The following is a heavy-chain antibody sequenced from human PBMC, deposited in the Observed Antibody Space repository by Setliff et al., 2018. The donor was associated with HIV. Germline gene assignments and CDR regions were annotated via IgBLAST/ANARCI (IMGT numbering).Heavy chain of an antibody. V-gene: IGHV1-8*01. D-gene: IGHD6-13*01. CDR3: ARDTGQQLVGFDI. CDR2: MNPNSGDT. CDR1: GHTFSNYD. J-gene: IGHJ3*02. Sequence: ASVKVSCKASGHTFSNYDVIWVRRATGQGLEWMGWMNPNSGDTGYEQKFQGRVIMTRDTSISTAYMELSSLTSADTAVYYCARDTGQQLVGFDIWGQGTMVTVSS.